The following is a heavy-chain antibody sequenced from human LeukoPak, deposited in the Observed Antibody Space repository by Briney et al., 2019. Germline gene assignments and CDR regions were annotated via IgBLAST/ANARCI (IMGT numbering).Heavy chain of an antibody. CDR3: VPLNWNPPGDFDR. V-gene: IGHV3-7*01. J-gene: IGHJ4*02. D-gene: IGHD1-20*01. CDR2: IKDDGSDK. Sequence: GSLRLSCGASGFTFRNFWMNWVRQAPGKGLEWVANIKDDGSDKYYVDSVKGRFTISKDNAKNSLFLQMNSLRVEDTAVYYCVPLNWNPPGDFDRWGQGTLVTVSS. CDR1: GFTFRNFW.